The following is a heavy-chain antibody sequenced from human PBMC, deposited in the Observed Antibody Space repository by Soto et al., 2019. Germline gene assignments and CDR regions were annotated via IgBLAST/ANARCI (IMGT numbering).Heavy chain of an antibody. CDR3: ARHDHWLVRAPLGS. D-gene: IGHD3-10*01. CDR2: IYYSGSA. Sequence: SDTLSLTYTVAGGYISTTYYLAWVHKHPGKGLEWIGSIYYSGSAYYSPSFKSRVTMTVDTSKDQFSLKLTSVTAADTAVYYCARHDHWLVRAPLGSRGQGTLVTVSS. CDR1: GGYISTTYY. V-gene: IGHV4-39*01. J-gene: IGHJ4*02.